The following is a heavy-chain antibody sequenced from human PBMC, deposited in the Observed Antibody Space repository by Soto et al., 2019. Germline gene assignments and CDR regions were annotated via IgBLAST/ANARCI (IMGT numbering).Heavy chain of an antibody. V-gene: IGHV1-69*12. CDR1: GGTFSSYA. D-gene: IGHD6-13*01. Sequence: QVQLVQSGAEVKKPGSSVKLSCKASGGTFSSYAISWVRQAPGQGLEWMGGIIPIFGTANYAQKFQGRVTITADESTSTAYMELSSLRSEDTAVYYCARRIAAAGTYAFDIWGQGTMVTVSS. CDR3: ARRIAAAGTYAFDI. J-gene: IGHJ3*02. CDR2: IIPIFGTA.